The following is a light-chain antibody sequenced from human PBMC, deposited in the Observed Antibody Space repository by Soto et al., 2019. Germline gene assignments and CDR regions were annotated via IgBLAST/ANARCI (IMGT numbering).Light chain of an antibody. J-gene: IGKJ1*01. V-gene: IGKV3-11*01. Sequence: EIVLTQSPATLSLSPGERATLSCRASQSVASYLAWYQQRPGQAPRLLISDASKRATGIPGRISGSGSGTDFTLTISSLEPEDFAVYYCQQRRNWPRTFGQGTRVDI. CDR2: DAS. CDR1: QSVASY. CDR3: QQRRNWPRT.